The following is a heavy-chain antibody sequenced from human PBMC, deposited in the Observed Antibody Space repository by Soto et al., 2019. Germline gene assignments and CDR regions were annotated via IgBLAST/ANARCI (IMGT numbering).Heavy chain of an antibody. D-gene: IGHD2-15*01. V-gene: IGHV2-5*02. CDR1: GVSLSTSGVG. CDR2: SYWDDDK. CDR3: AHLGDWSGGSCFLRFDP. Sequence: QITLKESGPTLVKPTQTLTLTCTFSGVSLSTSGVGVGWIRQPPGKALEWLALSYWDDDKRYSPSLKSRLTLTQDTSKNQVVLTMSNMDPVDTATYYCAHLGDWSGGSCFLRFDPWGQGPLVTVSS. J-gene: IGHJ5*02.